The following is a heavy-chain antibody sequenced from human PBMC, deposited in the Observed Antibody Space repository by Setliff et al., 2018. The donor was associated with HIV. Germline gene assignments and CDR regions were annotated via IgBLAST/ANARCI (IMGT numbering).Heavy chain of an antibody. CDR1: GFTFSSYA. J-gene: IGHJ6*03. V-gene: IGHV3-64*02. D-gene: IGHD3-10*01. CDR2: ISSNGGST. CDR3: ARSSFHYYGSGSYYYYYMDV. Sequence: LRLSCAASGFTFSSYAMHWVRQAPGKGLEYVSAISSNGGSTYYADSVKGRFTISRDNSKNTVYLQMGSLRAEDMAVYYCARSSFHYYGSGSYYYYYMDVWGKGTTVTSP.